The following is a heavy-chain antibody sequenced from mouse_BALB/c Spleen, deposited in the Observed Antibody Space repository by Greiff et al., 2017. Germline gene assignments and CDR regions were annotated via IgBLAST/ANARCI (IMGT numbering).Heavy chain of an antibody. Sequence: VQLQQSGAELVRPGASVTLSCKASGYTFTDYEMHWVKQTPVHGLEWIGAIDPETGGTAYNQKFKGKATLTADKSSSTAYMELRSLTSEDSAVYYCTIGYYGNYAFAYWGQGTLVTVSA. CDR2: IDPETGGT. D-gene: IGHD2-1*01. V-gene: IGHV1-15*01. CDR3: TIGYYGNYAFAY. CDR1: GYTFTDYE. J-gene: IGHJ3*01.